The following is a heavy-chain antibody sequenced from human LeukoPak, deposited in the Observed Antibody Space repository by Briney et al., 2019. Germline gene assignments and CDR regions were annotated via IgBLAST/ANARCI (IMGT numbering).Heavy chain of an antibody. CDR1: GFSFSGHW. Sequence: GGSLRLSCTASGFSFSGHWMHWARQLPGKGLVWVSRISPTGSTTSYADSVKGRFTVSRDNAKNTLYLQVNNLRAEDTAVYYCARGPNSNWSGLDFWGREPCSPSPQ. J-gene: IGHJ4*02. V-gene: IGHV3-74*01. CDR3: ARGPNSNWSGLDF. D-gene: IGHD6-6*01. CDR2: ISPTGSTT.